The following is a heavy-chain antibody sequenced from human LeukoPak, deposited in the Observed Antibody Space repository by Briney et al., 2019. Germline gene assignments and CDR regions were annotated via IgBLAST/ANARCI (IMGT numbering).Heavy chain of an antibody. CDR1: GLTFDDYA. CDR2: ISWNSGSI. Sequence: PGRSLRLSCAASGLTFDDYAMHWVRQAPGRGLEWVSGISWNSGSIGYADSVKGRFTISRDNAKNSLYLQMNSLRAEDTALYYCAKARAGSPFDYWGQGTLVTVSS. J-gene: IGHJ4*02. D-gene: IGHD6-19*01. CDR3: AKARAGSPFDY. V-gene: IGHV3-9*01.